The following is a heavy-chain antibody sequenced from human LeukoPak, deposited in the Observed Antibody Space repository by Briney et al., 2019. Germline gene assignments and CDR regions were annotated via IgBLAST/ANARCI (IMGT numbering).Heavy chain of an antibody. CDR1: GYTFTSYG. CDR3: ARDSQYSSSPDAFDI. Sequence: SVKVSCKASGYTFTSYGISWVRQAPGQGLEWMGGIIPIFGTANYAQKFQGRVTITADESTSTAYMELSSLRSEDTAVYYCARDSQYSSSPDAFDIWGQGTMVTVSS. D-gene: IGHD6-6*01. J-gene: IGHJ3*02. V-gene: IGHV1-69*13. CDR2: IIPIFGTA.